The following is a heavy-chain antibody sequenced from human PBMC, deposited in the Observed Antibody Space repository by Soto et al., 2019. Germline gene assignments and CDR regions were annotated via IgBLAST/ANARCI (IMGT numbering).Heavy chain of an antibody. J-gene: IGHJ3*02. CDR2: IYWDDDK. CDR3: ALGARGTDAFDI. Sequence: LTCNLCGLRLSKKRKGVGWIRQPPGKALEWLALIYWDDDKRYSPSLKSRLTITKDTSKNQVVLTMTNMDPVDTATYYCALGARGTDAFDIWGQGTMVTVSS. D-gene: IGHD3-10*01. V-gene: IGHV2-5*02. CDR1: GLRLSKKRKG.